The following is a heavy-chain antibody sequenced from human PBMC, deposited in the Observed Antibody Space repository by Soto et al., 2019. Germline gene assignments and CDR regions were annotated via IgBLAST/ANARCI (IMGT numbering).Heavy chain of an antibody. Sequence: EVQLLESGGGLVLPGGSLRLSCAASGFTFSTYAMSWVRQAPGKGLEWVSGVTGSGDKTYYAGSVKGRFTMSRDNSKNTLYLQMNSLRAEDTAVYYCAKGGWADDWGQGTLVTVSS. V-gene: IGHV3-23*01. D-gene: IGHD6-19*01. CDR3: AKGGWADD. CDR2: VTGSGDKT. CDR1: GFTFSTYA. J-gene: IGHJ4*02.